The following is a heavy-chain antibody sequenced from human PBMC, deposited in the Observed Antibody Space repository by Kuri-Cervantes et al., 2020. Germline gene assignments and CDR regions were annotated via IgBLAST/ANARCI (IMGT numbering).Heavy chain of an antibody. Sequence: SETLSLTCTVSGGSISSGDYYWSWIRQPPGKGLEWIGYIYYSGSTYYNPSLKSRVTISVDTSKNQFSLKLSSVTAADTAVYYCARGGNDSSGYYSETGFDYWGQGTLVTVSS. CDR1: GGSISSGDYY. CDR3: ARGGNDSSGYYSETGFDY. D-gene: IGHD3-22*01. J-gene: IGHJ4*02. V-gene: IGHV4-30-4*01. CDR2: IYYSGST.